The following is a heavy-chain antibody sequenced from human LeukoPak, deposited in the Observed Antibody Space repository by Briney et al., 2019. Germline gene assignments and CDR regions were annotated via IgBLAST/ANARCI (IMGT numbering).Heavy chain of an antibody. CDR2: ISGSGGST. CDR3: AELGITMIGGV. CDR1: GFTFSSYA. D-gene: IGHD3-10*02. Sequence: GGSLRLSCAASGFTFSSYAMTWVRQAPGKGLEWVSGISGSGGSTFYADSVKGRFTISRDNSKNTLYLQMNSLRAEDTAVYYCAELGITMIGGVWGKGTTVTISS. V-gene: IGHV3-23*01. J-gene: IGHJ6*04.